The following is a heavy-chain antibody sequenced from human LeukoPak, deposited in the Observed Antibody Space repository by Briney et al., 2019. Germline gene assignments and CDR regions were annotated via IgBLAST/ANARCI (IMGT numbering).Heavy chain of an antibody. J-gene: IGHJ3*02. CDR2: INHSGST. V-gene: IGHV4-34*01. CDR3: ASHLWFGDARAFDI. Sequence: PSETLSLTCAVYGGSFSGYYWSWIRQPPGKGLEWIGEINHSGSTNYNPSLKSRVTISVDTSKNQFSLKLSSVTAADTAVYYCASHLWFGDARAFDIWGQRTMVTVSS. D-gene: IGHD3-10*01. CDR1: GGSFSGYY.